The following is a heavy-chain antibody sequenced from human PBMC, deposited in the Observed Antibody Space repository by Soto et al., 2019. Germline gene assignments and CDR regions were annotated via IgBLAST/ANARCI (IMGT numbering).Heavy chain of an antibody. Sequence: QVQLVESGGGVVQPGRSLRLSCEASGFTFSSYGMHWVRQAPGKGLEWVAVISYDGSNKYYADSVKGRFTISRDNSKNTLYLQRNSLRAEDTAVYYCAKAAGYCISTSCPDPDYWGQGTLVTVSS. CDR1: GFTFSSYG. CDR3: AKAAGYCISTSCPDPDY. J-gene: IGHJ4*02. CDR2: ISYDGSNK. D-gene: IGHD2-2*01. V-gene: IGHV3-30*18.